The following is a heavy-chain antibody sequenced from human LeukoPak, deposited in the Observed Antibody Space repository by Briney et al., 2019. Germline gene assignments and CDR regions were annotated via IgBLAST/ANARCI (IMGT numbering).Heavy chain of an antibody. CDR3: ARGRPHGNDY. Sequence: PGGSLRLSCAASGFTFSSYRMNWVRQAPGKGLVWVSRIASDGGSTTYADSVKGRFSISRDNAKNTLYLQMNSLRVEDTAVYYCARGRPHGNDYWGQGTLVTVSS. V-gene: IGHV3-74*01. CDR2: IASDGGST. CDR1: GFTFSSYR. D-gene: IGHD4-23*01. J-gene: IGHJ4*02.